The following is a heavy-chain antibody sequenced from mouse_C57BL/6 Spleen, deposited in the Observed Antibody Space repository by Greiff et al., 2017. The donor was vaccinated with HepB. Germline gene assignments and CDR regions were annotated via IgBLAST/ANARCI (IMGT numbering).Heavy chain of an antibody. D-gene: IGHD1-1*01. CDR3: ARSGTVNYFDY. CDR2: IDPSDSYT. V-gene: IGHV1-50*01. CDR1: GYTFTSYW. Sequence: QVQLQQPGAELVKPGASVKLSCKASGYTFTSYWMQWVKQRPGQGLEWIGEIDPSDSYTNYNQKFKGKATLTVDTSSSTAYMQLSSLTSEDSAVYYCARSGTVNYFDYWGQGTTLTVAS. J-gene: IGHJ2*01.